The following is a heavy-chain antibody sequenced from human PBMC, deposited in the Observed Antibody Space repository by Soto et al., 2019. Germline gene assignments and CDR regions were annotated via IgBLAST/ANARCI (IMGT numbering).Heavy chain of an antibody. V-gene: IGHV3-11*01. J-gene: IGHJ4*02. Sequence: GGSLRLSCAASGFTFSDYYMSWIRQAPGKGLEWVSYISSSDSIASYADSVKGRFTISRDNAKNSLYLQMNSLRAEDTAVYFCARDLGYYDSSGYFDYWGQGTLVTVSS. CDR3: ARDLGYYDSSGYFDY. D-gene: IGHD3-22*01. CDR1: GFTFSDYY. CDR2: ISSSDSIA.